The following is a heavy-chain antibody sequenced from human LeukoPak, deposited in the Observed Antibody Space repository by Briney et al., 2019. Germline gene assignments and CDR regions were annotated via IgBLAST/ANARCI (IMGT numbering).Heavy chain of an antibody. V-gene: IGHV3-33*01. J-gene: IGHJ4*02. D-gene: IGHD2-2*01. CDR2: MWYDGSDT. CDR3: ARGSTSWYYFDY. CDR1: GFTSSAYV. Sequence: GGSLRLSCAASGFTSSAYVMHWVRQAPGKGLEWVAVMWYDGSDTHYADSVKGRFTISRDNSKNTLYLQMNSLRAEDTAVYYCARGSTSWYYFDYWGQGTLVTVSS.